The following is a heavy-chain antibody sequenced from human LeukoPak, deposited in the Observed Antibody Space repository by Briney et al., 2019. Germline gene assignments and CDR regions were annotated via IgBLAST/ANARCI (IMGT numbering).Heavy chain of an antibody. CDR3: ARLRGVFGGFFDY. CDR2: IYTSETT. Sequence: QPSETLSLTCTVSGGSISSGSYYWSWIRQPAGKGLEWIGRIYTSETTNYNPSLKSRVTISVDMSKNQFSLKLSSVTAADTAVYYCARLRGVFGGFFDYWGQGILVTVSS. D-gene: IGHD3-10*01. V-gene: IGHV4-61*02. CDR1: GGSISSGSYY. J-gene: IGHJ4*02.